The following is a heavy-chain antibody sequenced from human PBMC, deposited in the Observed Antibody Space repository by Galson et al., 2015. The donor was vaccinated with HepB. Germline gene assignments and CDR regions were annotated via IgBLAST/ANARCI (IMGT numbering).Heavy chain of an antibody. D-gene: IGHD4-17*01. CDR2: INPNSGGT. J-gene: IGHJ5*02. V-gene: IGHV1-2*02. CDR3: ARDPYDYGDYSWFDP. Sequence: SVKVSCKASGYTFTGYYMHWVRQAPGQGLEWMGWINPNSGGTNYAQKFQGRVTMTRDTSISTAYMELSRLRSDDTAVYYCARDPYDYGDYSWFDPWGQGTLVTVSS. CDR1: GYTFTGYY.